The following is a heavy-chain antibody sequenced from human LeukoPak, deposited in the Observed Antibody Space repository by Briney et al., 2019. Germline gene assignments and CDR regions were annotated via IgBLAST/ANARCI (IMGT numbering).Heavy chain of an antibody. V-gene: IGHV1-8*01. CDR3: ARSTVTTFSYYYYGMDV. D-gene: IGHD4-17*01. J-gene: IGHJ6*02. CDR2: MNPNSGNT. Sequence: ASVKVSCKASGFTFTSYDINWVRQATGQGLEWMGWMNPNSGNTGYAQKFQGRVTMTRNTSISTAYMELTSLRSEDTAVDYCARSTVTTFSYYYYGMDVWGQGTTVTVSS. CDR1: GFTFTSYD.